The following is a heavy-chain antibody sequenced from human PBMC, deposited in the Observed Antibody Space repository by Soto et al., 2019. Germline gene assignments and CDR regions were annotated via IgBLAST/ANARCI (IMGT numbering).Heavy chain of an antibody. CDR1: GFTFSNAW. D-gene: IGHD2-2*01. CDR3: ARNTNGLSY. J-gene: IGHJ4*02. Sequence: GGSLRLSCAASGFTFSNAWMSWVRQAPGKGLVWVSRISNDGSSTDYADSVKGRFTISRDNAKNTLYLQMNSMRVEDSAMYFCARNTNGLSYWGQGALVTVSS. V-gene: IGHV3-74*01. CDR2: ISNDGSST.